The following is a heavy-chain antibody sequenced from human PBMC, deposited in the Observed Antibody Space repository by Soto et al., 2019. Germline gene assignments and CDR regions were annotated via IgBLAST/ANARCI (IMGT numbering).Heavy chain of an antibody. Sequence: GGSLRLSCAASGFTFSSYSMNWVRQAPGKGLEWVSSISSSSSYIYYADSGKGRFTISRDNAKNSLYLQMNSLRAEDTAVYYCARDPNNYDYIWGSYRYTAHIDYWGQGTLVTVSS. CDR2: ISSSSSYI. CDR3: ARDPNNYDYIWGSYRYTAHIDY. J-gene: IGHJ4*02. CDR1: GFTFSSYS. V-gene: IGHV3-21*01. D-gene: IGHD3-16*02.